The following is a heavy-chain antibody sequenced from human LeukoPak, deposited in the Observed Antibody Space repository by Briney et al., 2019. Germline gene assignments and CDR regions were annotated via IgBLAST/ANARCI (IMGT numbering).Heavy chain of an antibody. CDR1: GYTFNTCG. CDR2: ISPYNGKT. V-gene: IGHV1-18*01. D-gene: IGHD6-13*01. CDR3: ARGLGIGAAGTSWFDA. Sequence: ASVKVSCKASGYTFNTCGITWVRQARGQGLEWMGWISPYNGKTKYAQKVQGRVTMTTDTSTSTVYMVLRSLRSDDTAVYYCARGLGIGAAGTSWFDAWGQGTLVTVSS. J-gene: IGHJ5*02.